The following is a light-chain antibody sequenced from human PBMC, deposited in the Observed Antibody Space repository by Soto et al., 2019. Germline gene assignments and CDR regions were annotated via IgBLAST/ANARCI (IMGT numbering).Light chain of an antibody. CDR2: EAS. CDR1: QNIRNY. V-gene: IGKV1-5*03. J-gene: IGKJ1*01. CDR3: KQYLGPWT. Sequence: DFQMTQSPSTLSASVGDRVSITCRASQNIRNYLAWYQQQPGKAPKLLIYEASRLESGVPSRFSGSGSGTEFTLTISSLQPDDVATYYCKQYLGPWTFGQGTKVEIK.